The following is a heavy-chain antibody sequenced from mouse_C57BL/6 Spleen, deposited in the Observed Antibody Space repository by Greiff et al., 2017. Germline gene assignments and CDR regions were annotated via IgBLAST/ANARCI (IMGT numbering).Heavy chain of an antibody. J-gene: IGHJ1*03. V-gene: IGHV1-69*01. Sequence: QVQLQQPGAELVMPGASVKLSCKASGYTFPSYWMHWVKQRPGQGLEWIGEIDPSDSYTNYNQKFKGKSTLTVDKSSSTAYMQLSSLTSEDSAVYYCARSSGTTVVDWYFDVWGTGTTVTVSS. CDR3: ARSSGTTVVDWYFDV. D-gene: IGHD1-1*01. CDR2: IDPSDSYT. CDR1: GYTFPSYW.